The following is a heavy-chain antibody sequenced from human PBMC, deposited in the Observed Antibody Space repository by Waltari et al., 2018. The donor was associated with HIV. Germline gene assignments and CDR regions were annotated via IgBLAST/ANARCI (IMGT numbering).Heavy chain of an antibody. CDR1: GFRFNDHG. D-gene: IGHD3-10*01. CDR2: ISDDGSKR. V-gene: IGHV3-30*03. J-gene: IGHJ4*02. Sequence: QVQVVESGGGVVQPGRYLRLSCAASGFRFNDHGMHWVRQTPGKGVEWVAFISDDGSKRFYAEFVRGLFVVSRDNSKKIFYLQMNSLRPDDTAVYFCARDSSRVLWFGESLPTWGQGTLVSVSP. CDR3: ARDSSRVLWFGESLPT.